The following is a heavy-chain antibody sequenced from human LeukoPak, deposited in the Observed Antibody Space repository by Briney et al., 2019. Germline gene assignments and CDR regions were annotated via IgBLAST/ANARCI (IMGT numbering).Heavy chain of an antibody. J-gene: IGHJ6*02. CDR1: GYSFTSYW. D-gene: IGHD3-10*01. V-gene: IGHV5-51*01. Sequence: GESQKISCKGSGYSFTSYWIGWVRQMPGKGLEWMGIIYPGDSDTRYSPSFQGQVTISADKSISTAYLQWSSLKASDTAMYYCARQASTITMVRGVINYYYYGMDVWGQGTTVTVSS. CDR3: ARQASTITMVRGVINYYYYGMDV. CDR2: IYPGDSDT.